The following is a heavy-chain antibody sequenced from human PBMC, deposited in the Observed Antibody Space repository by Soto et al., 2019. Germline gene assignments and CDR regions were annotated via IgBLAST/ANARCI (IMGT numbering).Heavy chain of an antibody. V-gene: IGHV4-39*01. D-gene: IGHD6-13*01. Sequence: SETLSLTCTVSGGSISSSSYYWGWIRQPPGKGLEWIGSIYYSGSTYYNPSLKSRVTISVDTSKNQFSLKLSSVTAADTAVYYCARGQTVALQGGAAAGLYYYYYGMDVWGQGTTVTVSS. CDR1: GGSISSSSYY. CDR2: IYYSGST. J-gene: IGHJ6*02. CDR3: ARGQTVALQGGAAAGLYYYYYGMDV.